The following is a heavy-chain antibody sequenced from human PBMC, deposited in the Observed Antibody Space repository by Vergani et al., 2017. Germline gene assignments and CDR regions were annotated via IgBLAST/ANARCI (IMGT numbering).Heavy chain of an antibody. D-gene: IGHD6-19*01. CDR3: ARSLVAGKGGY. V-gene: IGHV3-48*01. CDR1: GFTFRNYA. Sequence: EVQLLESGGGLAQPGGSLRLSCAASGFTFRNYAMTWVRQAPGKGLEWISYISTTSDTIYYADSVRGRFTISRDNAKNSLYLEMNSLRVEDTAVYFCARSLVAGKGGYWGQGTLVAVSS. CDR2: ISTTSDTI. J-gene: IGHJ4*02.